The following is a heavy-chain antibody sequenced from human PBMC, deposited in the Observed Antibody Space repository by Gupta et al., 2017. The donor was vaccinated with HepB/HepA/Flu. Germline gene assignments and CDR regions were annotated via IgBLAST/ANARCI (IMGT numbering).Heavy chain of an antibody. D-gene: IGHD3-22*01. Sequence: QVQLQESGPGLVKPSETLSLTCTVSGGSISSYYWSWIRQPAGKGLDGIGYIYYSGSTNYNPSLKGRVNISVDTSKNQFSHKLSFVTDADTAVYYCARLPDIYESSGYYFAGGSYNAFDIWGQGTMVTVSS. J-gene: IGHJ3*02. CDR2: IYYSGST. CDR1: GGSISSYY. CDR3: ARLPDIYESSGYYFAGGSYNAFDI. V-gene: IGHV4-59*08.